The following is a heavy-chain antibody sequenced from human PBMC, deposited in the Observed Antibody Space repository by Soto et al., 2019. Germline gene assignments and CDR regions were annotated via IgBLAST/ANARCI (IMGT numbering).Heavy chain of an antibody. CDR2: ISWNSGSI. J-gene: IGHJ4*02. Sequence: EVQLVESGGGLVQPGRSLRLSCAASGFTFDDYGMHWVRQAPGKGLEWVSGISWNSGSIGYADSVKGRFTISRDNAKNSLYLQMNSLRAEDTALYYCAKAMDYDSSGYYPNGYFDYWGQGTLVTVSS. D-gene: IGHD3-22*01. V-gene: IGHV3-9*01. CDR3: AKAMDYDSSGYYPNGYFDY. CDR1: GFTFDDYG.